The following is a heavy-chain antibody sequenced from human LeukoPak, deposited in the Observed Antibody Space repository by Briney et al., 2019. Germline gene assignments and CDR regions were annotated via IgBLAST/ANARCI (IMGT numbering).Heavy chain of an antibody. Sequence: ASVKVSCKASGYTFTGYYMHWVRQAPGQGLEWMGWINPNSGGANYAQKFQGRVTMTRDTSISTAYMELSRLRSDDTAVYYCARGEYSSGWYPNDAFDIWGQGTMVTVSS. CDR2: INPNSGGA. J-gene: IGHJ3*02. V-gene: IGHV1-2*02. CDR1: GYTFTGYY. CDR3: ARGEYSSGWYPNDAFDI. D-gene: IGHD6-19*01.